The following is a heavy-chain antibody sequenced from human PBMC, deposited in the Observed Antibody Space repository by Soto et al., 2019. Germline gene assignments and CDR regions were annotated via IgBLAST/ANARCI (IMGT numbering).Heavy chain of an antibody. V-gene: IGHV3-64*01. Sequence: GGSLRLSCAASGFTFSSFAMHWVRQAPGKGLEYVSAISTNGGSTYYANSVKGRFTISRDNSKNTLYLQMGSLRAEDMAVYYCARGGAGYYYHSSGYYYDYWGQGT. CDR2: ISTNGGST. J-gene: IGHJ4*02. CDR3: ARGGAGYYYHSSGYYYDY. D-gene: IGHD3-22*01. CDR1: GFTFSSFA.